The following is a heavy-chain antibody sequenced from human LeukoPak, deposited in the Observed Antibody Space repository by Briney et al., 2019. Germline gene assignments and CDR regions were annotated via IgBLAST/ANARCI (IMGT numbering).Heavy chain of an antibody. J-gene: IGHJ6*02. CDR3: VFDWLLKWDV. CDR1: GFTFSSYA. CDR2: ISGSGGST. Sequence: GGSLRLSCAASGFTFSSYAMSWVRQAPGKGLEWVSAISGSGGSTYYADSVKGRFIISRDNSKNTLYLQMNSLRAEDTAVYYSVFDWLLKWDVWGQGTTVTVSS. D-gene: IGHD3-9*01. V-gene: IGHV3-23*01.